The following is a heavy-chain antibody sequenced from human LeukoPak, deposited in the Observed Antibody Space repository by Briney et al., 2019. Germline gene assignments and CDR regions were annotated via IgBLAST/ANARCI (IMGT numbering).Heavy chain of an antibody. V-gene: IGHV4-34*01. CDR3: ARGPYYYGSGRPFDY. CDR2: INHSGTT. CDR1: GGSFNGYY. J-gene: IGHJ4*02. D-gene: IGHD3-10*01. Sequence: SETLSLTCAVDGGSFNGYYWTWIRQPPGKGLEWIGEINHSGTTNYNPSLKSRVTMSVDTSKNQFSLKLNSVTAADAAVYYCARGPYYYGSGRPFDYWGQGTLVTVSS.